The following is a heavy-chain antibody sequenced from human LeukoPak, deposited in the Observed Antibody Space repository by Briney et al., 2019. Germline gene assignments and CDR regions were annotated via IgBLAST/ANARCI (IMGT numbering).Heavy chain of an antibody. D-gene: IGHD5-24*01. Sequence: GGYLRLSCAASGFIFSSYSMNWVRQAPGKGLEWISYISSSSSTIYYADSVKGRFTISRDNAKKSLYLQLNSLRAEDTAVYYCARNTMALRDAFDIWGQGTMVTVSS. J-gene: IGHJ3*02. CDR2: ISSSSSTI. CDR3: ARNTMALRDAFDI. CDR1: GFIFSSYS. V-gene: IGHV3-48*01.